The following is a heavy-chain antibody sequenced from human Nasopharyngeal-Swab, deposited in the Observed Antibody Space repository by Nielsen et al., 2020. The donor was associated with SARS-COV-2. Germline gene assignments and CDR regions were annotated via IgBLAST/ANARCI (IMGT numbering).Heavy chain of an antibody. CDR3: ARDGVRGVINWFDP. Sequence: SETLSLTCTVSGGSISSYYWSWIRQPPGKGLEWIGYIYYSGSTNYNPSLKSRVTISVDTSKNQFSLKLSSVTAADTAVYYCARDGVRGVINWFDPWGQETLVTVSS. D-gene: IGHD3-10*01. CDR1: GGSISSYY. J-gene: IGHJ5*02. CDR2: IYYSGST. V-gene: IGHV4-59*01.